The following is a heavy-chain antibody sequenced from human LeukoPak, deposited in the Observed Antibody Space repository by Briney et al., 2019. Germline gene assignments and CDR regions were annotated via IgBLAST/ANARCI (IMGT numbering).Heavy chain of an antibody. CDR1: GGSISSYY. CDR3: ARDRDSSGWSY. CDR2: IYTSGST. Sequence: SETLSLTCTVSGGSISSYYWSWIRQPAGKGLDWIGRIYTSGSTNYNPSLKSRVTMSVDTSKNQFSLKLSSVTAADTAVYYCARDRDSSGWSYWGQGTLVTVSS. D-gene: IGHD6-19*01. V-gene: IGHV4-4*07. J-gene: IGHJ4*02.